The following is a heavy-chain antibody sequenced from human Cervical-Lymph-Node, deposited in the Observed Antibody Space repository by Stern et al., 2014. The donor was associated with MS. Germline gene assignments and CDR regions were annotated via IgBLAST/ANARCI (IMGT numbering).Heavy chain of an antibody. V-gene: IGHV5-51*03. Sequence: VQLVQSGAELKKPGESLRISCKGSGYSLTNTWIGWVCKMPGKGLEWKVIICPGDSETRYSPSFQVQVTISADKSINTAYLQWSSLKASDTAMYYCARGRGIALRPDYWGQGTLVTVSS. CDR2: ICPGDSET. D-gene: IGHD6-13*01. J-gene: IGHJ4*02. CDR1: GYSLTNTW. CDR3: ARGRGIALRPDY.